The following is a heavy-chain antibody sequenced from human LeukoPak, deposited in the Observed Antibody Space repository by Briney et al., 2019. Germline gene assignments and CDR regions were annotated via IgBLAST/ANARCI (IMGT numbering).Heavy chain of an antibody. V-gene: IGHV3-7*01. CDR3: ARDLFADYYDSSGPFDY. CDR2: IKEDGSEK. Sequence: GGSLRLSCAASGLTFSTYWMDWVRQAPGKGLEWVANIKEDGSEKYYEDSVKGRFTISRDNAKNSLYLQMNSLRAEDTAVYYCARDLFADYYDSSGPFDYWGQGTLVTVST. D-gene: IGHD3-22*01. CDR1: GLTFSTYW. J-gene: IGHJ4*02.